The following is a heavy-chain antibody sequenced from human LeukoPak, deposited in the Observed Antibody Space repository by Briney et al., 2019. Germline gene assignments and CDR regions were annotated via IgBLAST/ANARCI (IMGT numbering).Heavy chain of an antibody. V-gene: IGHV4-61*02. J-gene: IGHJ3*02. CDR3: ASYQWGDSSAHDAFDI. CDR2: IYTSGST. Sequence: SQTLSLTCTVSGGSISSGSYYWSWLRQPAGKGLEWIGRIYTSGSTNYNPSLKSRVTISVDTSKNQFSLKLSSVTAADTAVYYCASYQWGDSSAHDAFDIWGQGTMVTVSS. D-gene: IGHD3-22*01. CDR1: GGSISSGSYY.